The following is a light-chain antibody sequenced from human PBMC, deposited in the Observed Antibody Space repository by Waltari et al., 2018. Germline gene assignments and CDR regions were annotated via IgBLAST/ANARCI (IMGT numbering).Light chain of an antibody. CDR1: QSVRTW. V-gene: IGKV1-5*03. Sequence: DIQMTQSPSTLSASVGDRVTPTCRASQSVRTWLAWYQQKPGKAPKLLIYKASSLESGVSSRFSGSGSGTDFTLTISSLQPEDFATYYCQQSSAIPYTFGQGTKVDVK. CDR3: QQSSAIPYT. CDR2: KAS. J-gene: IGKJ2*01.